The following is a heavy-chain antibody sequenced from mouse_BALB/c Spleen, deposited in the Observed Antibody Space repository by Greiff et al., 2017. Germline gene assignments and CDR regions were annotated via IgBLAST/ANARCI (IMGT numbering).Heavy chain of an antibody. D-gene: IGHD1-3*01. CDR2: ISSGGSYT. Sequence: EVQVVESGGGLVKPGGSLKLSCAASGFTFSSYTMSWVRQNPEKRLEWVATISSGGSYTYYPDSVKGRFTISRDNAKNTLYLQMSSLKSEDTAMYYWTRDKGNWDFDVWGAGTTVTVSS. CDR1: GFTFSSYT. J-gene: IGHJ1*01. V-gene: IGHV5-6-4*01. CDR3: TRDKGNWDFDV.